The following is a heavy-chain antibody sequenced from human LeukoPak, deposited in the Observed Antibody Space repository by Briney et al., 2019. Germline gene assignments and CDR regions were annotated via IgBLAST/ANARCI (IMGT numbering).Heavy chain of an antibody. D-gene: IGHD3-22*01. CDR1: GVTFSNYG. V-gene: IGHV3-30-3*01. Sequence: GRSLRLSCAASGVTFSNYGMHWVRQAPGKGLECVAGISYDGSNEYHADSVKGRFTISRDNSKNTLYLQMNSLRAEDTAVYYCAKDPLGYDSSGYYYVGYFDYWGQGTLVTVSS. J-gene: IGHJ4*02. CDR2: ISYDGSNE. CDR3: AKDPLGYDSSGYYYVGYFDY.